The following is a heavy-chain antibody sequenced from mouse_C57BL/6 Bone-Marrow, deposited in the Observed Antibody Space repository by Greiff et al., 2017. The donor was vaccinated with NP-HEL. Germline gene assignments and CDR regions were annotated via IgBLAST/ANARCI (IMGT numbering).Heavy chain of an antibody. D-gene: IGHD1-1*01. V-gene: IGHV14-4*01. CDR2: IDPENGDT. Sequence: VQLQQSGAELVRPGASVKLSCTASGFNIKDDYMHWVKQRPEQGLEWIGWIDPENGDTEYASKFQGKATITADTSSNTAYLQLSSLTSEDTAVYYCTPTPPHDGSSLVYFDCWGQGTTLTVSS. CDR1: GFNIKDDY. J-gene: IGHJ2*01. CDR3: TPTPPHDGSSLVYFDC.